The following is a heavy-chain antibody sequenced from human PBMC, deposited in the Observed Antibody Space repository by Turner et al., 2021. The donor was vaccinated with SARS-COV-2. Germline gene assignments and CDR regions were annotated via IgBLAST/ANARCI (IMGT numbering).Heavy chain of an antibody. Sequence: QVQLVQSGAEVKKPGASVKVSCKVSGYTLTEFSMHWVRQAPGKGLEWMGAFDPEDGETIYAQKFQGRVSMTEDTSTDTAYMELSSLRSEDTAVYYCATVPVVPAAIGYYYYCGMDVWGQGTTVTVSS. V-gene: IGHV1-24*01. D-gene: IGHD2-2*02. CDR3: ATVPVVPAAIGYYYYCGMDV. J-gene: IGHJ6*02. CDR2: FDPEDGET. CDR1: GYTLTEFS.